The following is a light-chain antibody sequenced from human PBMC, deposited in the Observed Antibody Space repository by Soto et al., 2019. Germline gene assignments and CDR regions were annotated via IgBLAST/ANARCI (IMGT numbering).Light chain of an antibody. Sequence: EIVLTQSPGTLSLSPGEKATLSCRASQSVSRSYLAWYQQKPGKAPGLLIYDASNRATGIPARFSGSGSGTDFTLTISSLEPEDFEVYYCQQRSNWPRTFGQGTKVDIK. J-gene: IGKJ1*01. CDR2: DAS. V-gene: IGKV3-11*01. CDR3: QQRSNWPRT. CDR1: QSVSRSY.